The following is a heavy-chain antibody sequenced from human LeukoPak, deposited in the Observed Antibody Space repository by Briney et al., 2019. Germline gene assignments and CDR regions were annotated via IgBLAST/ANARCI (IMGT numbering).Heavy chain of an antibody. CDR1: GFTFCDYA. V-gene: IGHV3-49*04. Sequence: GGSLRLSCTASGFTFCDYAVSWVRQAPGKGREWVGFIRSKAYGETADYAASVKGRFTISRDDSKAIAYLQMNSLKTEDTAVYHCTRDRGAYNLYDYWGQGTLVTVSS. CDR3: TRDRGAYNLYDY. J-gene: IGHJ4*02. D-gene: IGHD1-1*01. CDR2: IRSKAYGETA.